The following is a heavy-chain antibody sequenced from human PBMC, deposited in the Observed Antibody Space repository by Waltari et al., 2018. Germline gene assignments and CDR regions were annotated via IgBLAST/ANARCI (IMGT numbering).Heavy chain of an antibody. D-gene: IGHD2-2*02. J-gene: IGHJ4*02. Sequence: EVQLVESGGGLAQPGGSLRLSCAASGFTFSTYSMNWVRQAPGKGVEWVSYISSTGYTTYYADSVKGRFTVSRDNAKNSLFLQMNSLRAEDTAVYYCARWEYCSGNSCYTRYVDSWGQGTLVTVSS. CDR1: GFTFSTYS. V-gene: IGHV3-48*04. CDR3: ARWEYCSGNSCYTRYVDS. CDR2: ISSTGYTT.